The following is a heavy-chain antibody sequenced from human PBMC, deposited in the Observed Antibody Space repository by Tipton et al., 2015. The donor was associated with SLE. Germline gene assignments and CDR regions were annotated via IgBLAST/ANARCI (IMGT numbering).Heavy chain of an antibody. D-gene: IGHD5-24*01. CDR1: GGSISSGDYY. V-gene: IGHV4-30-4*08. J-gene: IGHJ4*02. Sequence: TLSLTCTVSGGSISSGDYYWSWIRQHPGKGLEWIGYIYYTMSAYYNPSLKSRCIISLDTSKNQFSLKLGSVTAADTAVYYCVRLELPATKADYWGPGTLVTVSS. CDR2: IYYTMSA. CDR3: VRLELPATKADY.